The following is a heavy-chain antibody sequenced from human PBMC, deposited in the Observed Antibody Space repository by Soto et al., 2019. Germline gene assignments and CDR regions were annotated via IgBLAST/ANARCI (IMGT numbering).Heavy chain of an antibody. D-gene: IGHD4-4*01. CDR2: IKNDGSNK. J-gene: IGHJ4*02. Sequence: GGSLRLSCAASGFTFSSYWMHWVRQAPGKGLEWVTVIKNDGSNKYYADSVKGRFSISRDNSKSTLYLQMNSLRADDTAVYYCARGPFFYRNYAGSLDYWGQGALVTVS. CDR3: ARGPFFYRNYAGSLDY. V-gene: IGHV3-30-3*01. CDR1: GFTFSSYW.